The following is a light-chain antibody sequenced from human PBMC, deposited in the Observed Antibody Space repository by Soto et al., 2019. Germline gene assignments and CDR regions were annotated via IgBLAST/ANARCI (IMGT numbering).Light chain of an antibody. V-gene: IGKV3D-15*01. Sequence: EIVITQSPATLSVSPGERATLSCRASQSVSSNLAWYQQKPGQAPRLLIYGASSRATGIPDRFSGSGSGTDFTLTISRLEPEDFAMYYCQQYGYLVTFGGGTKVDI. CDR2: GAS. CDR3: QQYGYLVT. CDR1: QSVSSN. J-gene: IGKJ4*01.